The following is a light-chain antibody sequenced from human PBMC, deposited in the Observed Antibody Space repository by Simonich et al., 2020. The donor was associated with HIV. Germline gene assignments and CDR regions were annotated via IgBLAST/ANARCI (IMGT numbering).Light chain of an antibody. J-gene: IGKJ4*01. CDR3: QQYYSTPLT. Sequence: DIVMTQSPDSLAVSLGERATINCKSSQSVLYRSSNKNDLAWYQQKPGQPPKLLIYWASTRESGVPGRFRGSGSGTDFTLTISSLQAEDVAVYYCQQYYSTPLTFGGGTKVEIK. V-gene: IGKV4-1*01. CDR2: WAS. CDR1: QSVLYRSSNKND.